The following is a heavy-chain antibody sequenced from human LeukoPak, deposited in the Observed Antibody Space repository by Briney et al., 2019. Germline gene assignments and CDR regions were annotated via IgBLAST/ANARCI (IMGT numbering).Heavy chain of an antibody. D-gene: IGHD6-13*01. Sequence: SETLSLTCTVSGGAISSYYWSWIRRPPGKGLEWIGYIYYSGSTNYNPSLKSRVTISVDTSKNQFSLKLSSVTAADTAVYYCARDSSWYPGWFDPWGQGTLVTVSS. V-gene: IGHV4-59*01. CDR1: GGAISSYY. J-gene: IGHJ5*02. CDR2: IYYSGST. CDR3: ARDSSWYPGWFDP.